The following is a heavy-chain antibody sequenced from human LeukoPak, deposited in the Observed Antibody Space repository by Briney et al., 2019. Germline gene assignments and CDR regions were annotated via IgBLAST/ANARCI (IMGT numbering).Heavy chain of an antibody. CDR3: AKGTSDFDY. CDR2: IGASGRST. D-gene: IGHD1-1*01. CDR1: GFTFTSYA. J-gene: IGHJ4*02. Sequence: QPGGSLRLSCAASGFTFTSYAMNWVRQAPGKGLEWVSTIGASGRSTYYADSVKGRFTISRDSSKNTLYLQMDSLRAEDTAVYYCAKGTSDFDYWGQGTLVTVSS. V-gene: IGHV3-23*01.